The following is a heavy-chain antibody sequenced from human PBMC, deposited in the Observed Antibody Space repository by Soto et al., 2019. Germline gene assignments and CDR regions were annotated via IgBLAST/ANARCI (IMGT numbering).Heavy chain of an antibody. CDR2: ISSSSSTI. D-gene: IGHD2-8*02. V-gene: IGHV3-48*02. J-gene: IGHJ4*02. CDR1: GFTFSSYS. CDR3: SWWLSPY. Sequence: EVQLVESGGGLVQPGGSLRISCAASGFTFSSYSRNWVRQAPGKGLEWVSYISSSSSTIYYADSVKGRFTISRDNAKNSLYLQMNSLRDEDTAVYYCSWWLSPYWGQGTLVTVSS.